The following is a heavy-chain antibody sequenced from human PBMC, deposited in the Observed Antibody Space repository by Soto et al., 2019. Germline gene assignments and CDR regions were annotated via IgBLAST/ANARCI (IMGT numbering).Heavy chain of an antibody. CDR3: ARDLFAVTTGDYYYYYGMDV. CDR2: ISSSGSTI. J-gene: IGHJ6*02. V-gene: IGHV3-11*01. D-gene: IGHD4-4*01. CDR1: GFTFSDYY. Sequence: PGGSLRLSCAASGFTFSDYYMSWIRQAPGKGLEWVSYISSSGSTIYYADSVKGRFTISRDNAKNSLYLQMNSLRAEDTAVYYCARDLFAVTTGDYYYYYGMDVWGQGTTVTVSS.